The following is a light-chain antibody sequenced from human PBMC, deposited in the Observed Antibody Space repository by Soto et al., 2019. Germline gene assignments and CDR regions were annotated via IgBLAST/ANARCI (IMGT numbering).Light chain of an antibody. J-gene: IGKJ2*01. Sequence: AIQMTQSPSSLSASIGDRVTITCRASQGVGNDLGWYQHKPGQAPKLLIYAASNLEGGVPSRFSGSGSGTDFTLTISSLQPEDFATYYCLQDYTSPYTFGPGTKLEI. CDR2: AAS. V-gene: IGKV1-6*01. CDR1: QGVGND. CDR3: LQDYTSPYT.